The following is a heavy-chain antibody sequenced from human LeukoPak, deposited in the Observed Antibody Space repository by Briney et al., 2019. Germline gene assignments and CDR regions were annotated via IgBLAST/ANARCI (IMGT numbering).Heavy chain of an antibody. CDR1: GFTVSSNY. CDR2: IYSGGST. Sequence: GGSLRLSCVVSGFTVSSNYMSWVRQAPGKGLEWVSVIYSGGSTYYADSVKGRFTISRDNSKNTVDQQMNSLRVEDTAVYYCAKDYVSGDGYWDFDYWGQGTLVTVSS. V-gene: IGHV3-53*01. CDR3: AKDYVSGDGYWDFDY. J-gene: IGHJ4*02. D-gene: IGHD5-24*01.